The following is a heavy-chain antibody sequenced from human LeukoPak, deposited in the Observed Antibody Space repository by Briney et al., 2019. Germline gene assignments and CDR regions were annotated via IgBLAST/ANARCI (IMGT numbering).Heavy chain of an antibody. D-gene: IGHD3-22*01. V-gene: IGHV3-30-3*01. Sequence: PGGSLRLSCAASGFTFSSYAMHWVRQAPGKGLEWVAVISYDGSNKYYADSVKGRFTISRDNSKNTLYLQMNSLRAEDTAVYYCARSRDSSGYYQDAFDIWGQGTMVTVSS. CDR2: ISYDGSNK. J-gene: IGHJ3*02. CDR1: GFTFSSYA. CDR3: ARSRDSSGYYQDAFDI.